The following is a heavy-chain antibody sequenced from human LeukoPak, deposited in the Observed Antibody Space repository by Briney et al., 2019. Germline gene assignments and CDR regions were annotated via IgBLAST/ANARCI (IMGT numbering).Heavy chain of an antibody. Sequence: SETLSLTCTGSGGSISSYYWSWIRQPPGKGLEWIGYIYYSGSTNYNPSLKSRVTISVDTSKNQFSLKLSSVTAADTAVYYCARELDYYGSGSPTKGCYFDYWGQGTLVTVSS. CDR2: IYYSGST. CDR3: ARELDYYGSGSPTKGCYFDY. J-gene: IGHJ4*02. V-gene: IGHV4-59*01. D-gene: IGHD3-10*01. CDR1: GGSISSYY.